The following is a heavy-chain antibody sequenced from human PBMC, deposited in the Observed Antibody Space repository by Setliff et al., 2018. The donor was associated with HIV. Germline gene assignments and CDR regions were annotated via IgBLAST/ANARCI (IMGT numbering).Heavy chain of an antibody. CDR2: IRTNSYGGTT. D-gene: IGHD3-22*01. J-gene: IGHJ4*02. Sequence: GGSLRLSCTASGFTFGDYAMNWFRQAPGKGLEWVGFIRTNSYGGTTEYAASVKGRFTISRDDSKSIVYVQMNSLKTEDTAVYFCTGYYDSSGYYYGVDYWGQGTLVTVSS. CDR1: GFTFGDYA. CDR3: TGYYDSSGYYYGVDY. V-gene: IGHV3-49*03.